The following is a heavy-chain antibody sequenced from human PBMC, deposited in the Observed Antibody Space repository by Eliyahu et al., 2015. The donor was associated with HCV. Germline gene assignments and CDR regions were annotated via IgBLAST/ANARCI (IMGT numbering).Heavy chain of an antibody. CDR3: ARGAGYCSPATCFPYYLDS. CDR1: GFPFXXXA. D-gene: IGHD2-2*01. Sequence: EVQLVESGGGLIWPGGSLRLSCEASGFPFXXXAINWVRRXPGKGLEWVSYXSEGSGYKHYADSVTGRFTISRDNARNSLYLQMNSLRDDDTAVYYCARGAGYCSPATCFPYYLDSWGQGTLVTVSS. J-gene: IGHJ4*02. V-gene: IGHV3-48*02. CDR2: XSEGSGYK.